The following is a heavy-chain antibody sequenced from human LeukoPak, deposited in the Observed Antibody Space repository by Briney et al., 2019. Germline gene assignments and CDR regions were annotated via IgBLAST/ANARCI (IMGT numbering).Heavy chain of an antibody. CDR3: ARDSGSGSNDY. Sequence: ASVKVSCKASGYTFTSFAIHWVRQAPGQRLEWMGWISAGNGNTKYSQNFQGRVTFISNTSATTAFMELSSLRSEDAAVYYCARDSGSGSNDYWGQGTLVTVSS. J-gene: IGHJ4*02. CDR1: GYTFTSFA. D-gene: IGHD1-26*01. CDR2: ISAGNGNT. V-gene: IGHV1-3*01.